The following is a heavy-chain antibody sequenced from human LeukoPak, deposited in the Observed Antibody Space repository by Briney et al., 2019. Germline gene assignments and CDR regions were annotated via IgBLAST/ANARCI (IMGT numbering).Heavy chain of an antibody. Sequence: GASVKVSCKASGYTFTGYYMHWVRPAPGQGLEWMGWINPKTGGTNYAQKFQGRVTMTRDTSITTAYMELSRLISDDRAMYYCARENFGAVDYWGQGTLVTVSS. D-gene: IGHD3-10*01. J-gene: IGHJ4*02. CDR1: GYTFTGYY. V-gene: IGHV1-2*02. CDR3: ARENFGAVDY. CDR2: INPKTGGT.